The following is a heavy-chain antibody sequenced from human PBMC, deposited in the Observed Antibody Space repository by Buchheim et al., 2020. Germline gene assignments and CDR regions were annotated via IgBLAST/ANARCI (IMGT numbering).Heavy chain of an antibody. D-gene: IGHD3-10*01. V-gene: IGHV3-48*03. J-gene: IGHJ4*02. CDR3: ARDKYGSGSYWVY. CDR1: GLTFSNYA. Sequence: EVQLLESGGGLAQPGGSLRLSCVASGLTFSNYAMSWVRQAPGKGLEWVSYISSSGGTVYYADSVKGRFTISRDNAKNSLYLQMNSLRAEDTAVYYCARDKYGSGSYWVYWGQGTL. CDR2: ISSSGGTV.